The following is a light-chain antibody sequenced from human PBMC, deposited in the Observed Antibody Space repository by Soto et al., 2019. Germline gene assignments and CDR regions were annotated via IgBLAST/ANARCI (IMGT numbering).Light chain of an antibody. CDR3: QQYHNWPPQYT. CDR1: QTVASN. J-gene: IGKJ2*01. CDR2: GAS. Sequence: EIVMTQSPASLSVSPGDGAYLSCRASQTVASNVAWYQQKPGQGPRLLIHGASTRAAGVPARFSGSGSGTDFTLTIGSLQSEDFAVYYCQQYHNWPPQYTFGQGTKLQIK. V-gene: IGKV3-15*01.